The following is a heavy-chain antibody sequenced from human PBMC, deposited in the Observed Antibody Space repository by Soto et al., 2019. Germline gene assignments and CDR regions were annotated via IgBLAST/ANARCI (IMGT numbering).Heavy chain of an antibody. CDR1: GFTVSSNY. V-gene: IGHV3-53*01. J-gene: IGHJ3*02. CDR2: IYSGGST. CDR3: ASEDSSGYSAFDI. Sequence: PGGSLSLSCAASGFTVSSNYMSWVRQAPGKGLEWVSVIYSGGSTYYADSVKGRFTISRDNSENTLYLQMNSLRAEDTAVYYCASEDSSGYSAFDIWGQGTMVTVSS. D-gene: IGHD3-22*01.